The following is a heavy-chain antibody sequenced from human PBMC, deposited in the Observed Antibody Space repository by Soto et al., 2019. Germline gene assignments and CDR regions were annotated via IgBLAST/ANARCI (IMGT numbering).Heavy chain of an antibody. Sequence: QSQTLSLTCAISGDSVSSNSAAWNWIRQSPSRGLEWLGRTYYRSKWYNDYAVSVKSRITINPDTSKNQFSLQLNSVTPEDTAVYYCAYNWNYNKRASGQDYYYYMDVWGKGTTVTVSS. CDR2: TYYRSKWYN. D-gene: IGHD1-7*01. CDR1: GDSVSSNSAA. CDR3: AYNWNYNKRASGQDYYYYMDV. V-gene: IGHV6-1*01. J-gene: IGHJ6*03.